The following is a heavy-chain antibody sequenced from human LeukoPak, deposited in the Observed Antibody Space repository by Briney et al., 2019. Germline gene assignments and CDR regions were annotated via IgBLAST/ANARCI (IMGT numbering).Heavy chain of an antibody. CDR2: ISYDGSNK. J-gene: IGHJ4*02. Sequence: GGSLRLSCAASGFTFSSYGMHWVRQAPGKGLEWVAVISYDGSNKYYADSVKGRFTISRDNSKNTLYLQMNSLRAEDTAVYYCAKMAQNFDYWGQGTLSPSPQ. V-gene: IGHV3-30*18. CDR3: AKMAQNFDY. CDR1: GFTFSSYG. D-gene: IGHD5-24*01.